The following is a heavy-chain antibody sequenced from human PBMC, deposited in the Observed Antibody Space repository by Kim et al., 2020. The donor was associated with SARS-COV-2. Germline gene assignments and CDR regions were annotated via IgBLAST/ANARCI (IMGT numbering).Heavy chain of an antibody. J-gene: IGHJ6*02. CDR3: ARLGTMIVVVGTSRNYYYGMGV. CDR2: INPSGGST. D-gene: IGHD3-22*01. CDR1: GYTFTSYY. Sequence: ASVKVSCKASGYTFTSYYMHWVRQAPGQGLEWMGIINPSGGSTSYAQKFQGRVTMTRDTSTSTVYMELSSLRSEDTAVYYCARLGTMIVVVGTSRNYYYGMGVWGQGTTITVSS. V-gene: IGHV1-46*01.